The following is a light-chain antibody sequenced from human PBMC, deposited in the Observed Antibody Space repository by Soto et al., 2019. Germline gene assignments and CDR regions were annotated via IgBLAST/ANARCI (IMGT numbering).Light chain of an antibody. J-gene: IGKJ4*01. CDR3: QQSYSSPLT. Sequence: DIHMTQSPSSLSASVGDRVTITCRASQSINNYLNWYQQKPGKAPNLLIYAASNLQSGVPSRFSGSGSGPDFTLTISGLEPEDFETYYLQQSYSSPLTFGGGTKVEI. CDR1: QSINNY. CDR2: AAS. V-gene: IGKV1-39*01.